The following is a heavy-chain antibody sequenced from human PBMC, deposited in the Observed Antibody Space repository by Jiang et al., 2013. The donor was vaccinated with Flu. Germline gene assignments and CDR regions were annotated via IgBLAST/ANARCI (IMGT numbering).Heavy chain of an antibody. CDR1: GGTFSSYA. Sequence: EVKKPGSSVKVSCKASGGTFSSYAISWVRQAPGQGLEWMGGIIPIFGTANYAQKFQGRVTITADESTSTAYMELSSLRSEDTAVYYCARGYCSSTSCYTSWYYFDYWGQGTLVTVSS. V-gene: IGHV1-69*01. J-gene: IGHJ4*02. CDR3: ARGYCSSTSCYTSWYYFDY. CDR2: IIPIFGTA. D-gene: IGHD2-2*02.